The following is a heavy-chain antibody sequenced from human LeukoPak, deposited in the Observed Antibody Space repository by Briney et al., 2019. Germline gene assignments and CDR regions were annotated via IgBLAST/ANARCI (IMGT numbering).Heavy chain of an antibody. V-gene: IGHV3-33*01. Sequence: GGSLRLACAASGFSFRSYGMHWVRQAPGKGLEWVAVIWYDGSNKYYADSVKGRFTISRDNSKNTLYLQMNSLRGEDTAVYYCARLHDYGDYAWFDPWGQGTLVTVSS. CDR3: ARLHDYGDYAWFDP. D-gene: IGHD4-17*01. J-gene: IGHJ5*02. CDR2: IWYDGSNK. CDR1: GFSFRSYG.